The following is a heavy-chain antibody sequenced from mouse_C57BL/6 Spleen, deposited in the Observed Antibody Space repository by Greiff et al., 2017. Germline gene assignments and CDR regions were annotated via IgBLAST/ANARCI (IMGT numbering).Heavy chain of an antibody. CDR3: ARVYDYSCFAY. Sequence: EVMLVESGGGLVKPGGSLKLSCAASGFTFSDYGMHWVRQAPEKGLEWVAYVSSGSSTIYYADTVKGRFTLSRDNAKNTLFLQMTSLRSEDTAMYSGARVYDYSCFAYWGQGTLVTVSA. CDR2: VSSGSSTI. J-gene: IGHJ3*01. V-gene: IGHV5-17*01. CDR1: GFTFSDYG. D-gene: IGHD2-4*01.